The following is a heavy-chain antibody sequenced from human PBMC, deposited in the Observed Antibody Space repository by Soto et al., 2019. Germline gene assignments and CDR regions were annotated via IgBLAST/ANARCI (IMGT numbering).Heavy chain of an antibody. J-gene: IGHJ4*02. D-gene: IGHD5-12*01. CDR3: ARDRDGYISY. V-gene: IGHV4-61*01. CDR2: IYYSGST. Sequence: SETLSLTCTVSGGSVSSGSYYWSWIRQPPGKGLEWIGYIYYSGSTNYNPSLKSRVTISVDTSKNQFSLKLSSVTAADTAEYYCARDRDGYISYRGKGTLVTVSS. CDR1: GGSVSSGSYY.